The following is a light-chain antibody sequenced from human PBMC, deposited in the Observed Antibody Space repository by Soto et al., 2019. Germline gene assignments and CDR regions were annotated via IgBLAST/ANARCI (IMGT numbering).Light chain of an antibody. CDR2: GAS. V-gene: IGKV3D-15*01. CDR1: QSVSSTY. CDR3: QQYNNWPPGT. Sequence: IVLTQSPGTLSLSQVERATLSCRASQSVSSTYLAWYRQKPGQAPRLLIYGASSRATGIPARFSGSGSGTEFTLTITSLQSEDFAVYYCQQYNNWPPGTFGQGTKVAIK. J-gene: IGKJ1*01.